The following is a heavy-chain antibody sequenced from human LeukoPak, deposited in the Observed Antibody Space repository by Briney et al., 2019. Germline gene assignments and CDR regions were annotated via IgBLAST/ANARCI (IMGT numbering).Heavy chain of an antibody. V-gene: IGHV4-38-2*01. CDR2: IYHSGST. Sequence: SETLSLTCAVFGYSISSGYYWGWIRQPPGKGLEWIGSIYHSGSTYYNPSLKSRVTISVDTSKNQFSLKLSSVTAADTAVYYCARLVPAAILDYWGQGTLVTVSS. D-gene: IGHD2-2*02. CDR1: GYSISSGYY. J-gene: IGHJ4*02. CDR3: ARLVPAAILDY.